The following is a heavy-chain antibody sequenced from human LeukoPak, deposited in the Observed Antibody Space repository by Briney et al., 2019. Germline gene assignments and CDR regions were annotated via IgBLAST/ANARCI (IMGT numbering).Heavy chain of an antibody. Sequence: GGSLRLSCAASGFTFSSYAMSWVRQAPGKGLEWVSAISGSGGSTYYADSVKGRFTISRDNAKNSLYLQMNSLRAEDTAVYYCARDRGSSGWSPKFDPWGEGTLVTVSS. V-gene: IGHV3-23*01. D-gene: IGHD6-19*01. CDR1: GFTFSSYA. J-gene: IGHJ5*02. CDR2: ISGSGGST. CDR3: ARDRGSSGWSPKFDP.